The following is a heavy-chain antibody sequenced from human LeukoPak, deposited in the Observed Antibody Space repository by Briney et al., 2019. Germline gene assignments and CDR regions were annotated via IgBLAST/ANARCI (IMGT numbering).Heavy chain of an antibody. Sequence: PGGSLRLSCAASGFTFSSYAMSWVRQAPGRGLEWVSTINTGGDNTYYADSVKGRFTISRDNSKNTLYLQLNSLRAEDTAVYFCAKLVDNSGYYPIDSWGQGTLVTVSS. J-gene: IGHJ4*02. V-gene: IGHV3-23*01. CDR2: INTGGDNT. D-gene: IGHD3-22*01. CDR3: AKLVDNSGYYPIDS. CDR1: GFTFSSYA.